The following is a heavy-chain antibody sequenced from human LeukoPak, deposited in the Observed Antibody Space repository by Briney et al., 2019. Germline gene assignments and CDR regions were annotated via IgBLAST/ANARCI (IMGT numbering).Heavy chain of an antibody. Sequence: GGSLRLSCGASGFTFTSHWMSWVRQAPGKGLEWVSAISGSGGSTYYADSVKGRFTISRDNSKNTLYLQMNSLRAEDTAVYYCGRDIVDGGDDYWGQGTLVTVSS. CDR1: GFTFTSHW. CDR3: GRDIVDGGDDY. V-gene: IGHV3-23*01. D-gene: IGHD2-21*02. J-gene: IGHJ4*02. CDR2: ISGSGGST.